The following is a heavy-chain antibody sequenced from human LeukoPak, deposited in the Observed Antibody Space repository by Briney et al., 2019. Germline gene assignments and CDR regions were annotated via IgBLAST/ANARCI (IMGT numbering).Heavy chain of an antibody. CDR2: MNPNSGNT. V-gene: IGHV1-8*03. Sequence: ASVKASCKASGYTFTSYDINWVRQATGQALEWMGWMNPNSGNTGYAQKFQGRVTITRNTSISTAYMELSSLRSEDTAVYYCARGANLWYYDFWSGSPYNWFDPWGQGTLVTVSS. CDR3: ARGANLWYYDFWSGSPYNWFDP. D-gene: IGHD3-3*01. CDR1: GYTFTSYD. J-gene: IGHJ5*02.